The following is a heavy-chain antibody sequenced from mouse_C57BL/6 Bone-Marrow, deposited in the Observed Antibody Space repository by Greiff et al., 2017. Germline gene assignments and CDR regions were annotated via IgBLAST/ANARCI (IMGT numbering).Heavy chain of an antibody. CDR3: TTGLRRGGYAMDY. J-gene: IGHJ4*01. CDR2: IDPENGDT. V-gene: IGHV14-4*01. Sequence: EVKVVESGAELVRPGASVKLSCTASGFNIKDDYMHWVKQRPEQGLEWIGWIDPENGDTEYASKFQGKATITADTSSNTAYLQLSSLTSEDTAVYYCTTGLRRGGYAMDYWGKGTSVTVSS. D-gene: IGHD2-2*01. CDR1: GFNIKDDY.